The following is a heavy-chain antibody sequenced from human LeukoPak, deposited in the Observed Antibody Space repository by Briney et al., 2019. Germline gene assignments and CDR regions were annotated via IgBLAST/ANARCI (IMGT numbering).Heavy chain of an antibody. D-gene: IGHD3-10*01. CDR3: ARDGYYYGSGSYYNPFGY. CDR2: IYTSGST. J-gene: IGHJ4*02. V-gene: IGHV4-4*07. CDR1: GGSISSYY. Sequence: PSETLSLTCTVSGGSISSYYWSWIRQPAGKGLEWIGRIYTSGSTNYTPSLKSRVTMSVDTSKNQFSLKLSSVTAADTAVYYCARDGYYYGSGSYYNPFGYWGQGTLVTVSS.